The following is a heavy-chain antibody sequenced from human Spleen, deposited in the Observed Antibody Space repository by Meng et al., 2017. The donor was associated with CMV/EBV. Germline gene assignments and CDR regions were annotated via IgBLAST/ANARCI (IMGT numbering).Heavy chain of an antibody. CDR2: IIPILGIA. V-gene: IGHV1-69*10. J-gene: IGHJ6*02. CDR3: ASQTAVYYYGMDV. D-gene: IGHD2-21*02. CDR1: GYTFTSYG. Sequence: SGKVSCKASGYTFTSYGITWVRQAPGQGLEWMGGIIPILGIANYAQKFQGRVTITADKSTSTAYMELSSLRSEDTAVYYCASQTAVYYYGMDVWGQGTTVTVSS.